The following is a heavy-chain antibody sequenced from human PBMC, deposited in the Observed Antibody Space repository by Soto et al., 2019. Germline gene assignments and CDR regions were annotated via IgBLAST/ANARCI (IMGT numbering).Heavy chain of an antibody. V-gene: IGHV3-30*18. CDR1: GFTFSAFG. CDR2: ISYDGILK. J-gene: IGHJ6*02. CDR3: AKDFKISGGHYGSLNYYYGMDV. Sequence: GGSLRLSCEASGFTFSAFGMHWVRQAPGKGLEWVAIISYDGILKYYEDPVKGRFTISRDTSKSALYLQMNSLRPEDTAVYYCAKDFKISGGHYGSLNYYYGMDVWGQGTTVTVSS. D-gene: IGHD3-10*01.